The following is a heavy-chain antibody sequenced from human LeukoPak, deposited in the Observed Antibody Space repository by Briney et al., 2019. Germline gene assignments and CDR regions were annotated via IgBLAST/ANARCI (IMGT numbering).Heavy chain of an antibody. CDR3: ARAPPGIGYYFDN. V-gene: IGHV4-59*01. CDR2: ISYSGST. Sequence: SETLSLTCTVSGGSISNYYWSCIRQPPGKELEWIGDISYSGSTTYKPSLISRVTISVDTSKNQFSLKLNSVTAADTAVYYCARAPPGIGYYFDNWGQGTLVTVSS. J-gene: IGHJ4*02. CDR1: GGSISNYY. D-gene: IGHD1-14*01.